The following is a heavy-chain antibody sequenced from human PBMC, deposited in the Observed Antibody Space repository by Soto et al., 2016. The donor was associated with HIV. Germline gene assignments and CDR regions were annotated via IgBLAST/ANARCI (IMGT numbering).Heavy chain of an antibody. Sequence: EVQLVESGGGLVQPGRSLRLSCAASGFSFDEYAMHWVRQVPGKGLEWVSGISWNSGNIGYADSVKGRFTISRDNAKNSLVLQMNSLRPEDTAFYYCVKDNSGWYYFDYWGQGTPVTVSS. CDR3: VKDNSGWYYFDY. V-gene: IGHV3-9*01. CDR1: GFSFDEYA. J-gene: IGHJ4*02. D-gene: IGHD6-19*01. CDR2: ISWNSGNI.